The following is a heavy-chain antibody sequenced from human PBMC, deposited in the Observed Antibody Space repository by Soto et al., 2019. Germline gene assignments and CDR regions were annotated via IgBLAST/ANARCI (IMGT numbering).Heavy chain of an antibody. CDR1: GTSIIGYY. V-gene: IGHV4-59*01. D-gene: IGHD3-10*01. CDR3: AREVSSFGSNHFDS. CDR2: IYYTGTT. J-gene: IGHJ4*02. Sequence: SETLSLTCSVSGTSIIGYYWTFIRHPPGKGLEWIVYIYYTGTTKYNPSLKSRVTISVDTSKNQFSLRLNSVTAADTAVYYCAREVSSFGSNHFDSWGQGALVTVPQ.